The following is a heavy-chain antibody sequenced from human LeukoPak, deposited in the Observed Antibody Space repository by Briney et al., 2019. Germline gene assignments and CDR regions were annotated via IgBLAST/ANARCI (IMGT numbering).Heavy chain of an antibody. D-gene: IGHD5-18*01. V-gene: IGHV4-39*07. J-gene: IGHJ6*03. CDR1: GGSISSSSYY. CDR3: ARDRGYSYARGRDYYYMDV. CDR2: IYYSGST. Sequence: PSETLSLTCTVSGGSISSSSYYWGWIRQPPGKGLEWIGSIYYSGSTYYNPSLKSRVTISVDTSKNQFSLKLSSVTAADTAVYYCARDRGYSYARGRDYYYMDVWGKGTTVTVSS.